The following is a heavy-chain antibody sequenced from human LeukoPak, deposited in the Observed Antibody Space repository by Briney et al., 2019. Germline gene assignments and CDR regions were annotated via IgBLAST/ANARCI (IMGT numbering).Heavy chain of an antibody. D-gene: IGHD3-22*01. Sequence: PGGSLRLSCAASGFTFDDYAMHWVRQAPGKGLEWGSGISWNSGSIGYADSVKGRFTISRDNAKNSLYLQMNSLRAEDTALYYCAKDNYYDSSGHIFDYWGQGTLVTVSS. V-gene: IGHV3-9*01. CDR1: GFTFDDYA. CDR3: AKDNYYDSSGHIFDY. J-gene: IGHJ4*02. CDR2: ISWNSGSI.